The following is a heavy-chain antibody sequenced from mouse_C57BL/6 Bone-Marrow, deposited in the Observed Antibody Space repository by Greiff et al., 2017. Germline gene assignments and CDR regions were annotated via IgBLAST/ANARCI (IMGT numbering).Heavy chain of an antibody. J-gene: IGHJ4*01. CDR2: IYPGGGYT. CDR3: ARGVPYYAMDY. V-gene: IGHV1-63*01. Sequence: VQLQQSGAELVRPGTSVKMSCKASGYTFTNYWIGWAKQRPGHGLEWIGDIYPGGGYTNYNEKFKGKATLNADKSSSTAYMQFSSLTSEDSAIDYCARGVPYYAMDYWGQGTSVTVSS. CDR1: GYTFTNYW.